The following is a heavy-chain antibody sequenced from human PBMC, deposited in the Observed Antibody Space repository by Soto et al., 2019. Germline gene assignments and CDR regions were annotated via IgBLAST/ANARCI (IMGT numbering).Heavy chain of an antibody. V-gene: IGHV4-34*01. Sequence: QVQLQQWGAGLLKPSETLSLTCAVYGGSFSGYYWSWIRQPPGKGLEWIGEINHSGSTNYNPSLKSRVTISVDTSKNRFSLKLSSVTAADTAVYYCARGRRVVLMVYAISQFPGGWFDPWGQGTLVTVSS. J-gene: IGHJ5*02. CDR2: INHSGST. D-gene: IGHD2-8*01. CDR3: ARGRRVVLMVYAISQFPGGWFDP. CDR1: GGSFSGYY.